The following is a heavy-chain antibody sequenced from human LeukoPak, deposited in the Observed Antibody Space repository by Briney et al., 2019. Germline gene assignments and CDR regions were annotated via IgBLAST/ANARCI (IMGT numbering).Heavy chain of an antibody. CDR1: GFTFSSYW. Sequence: GGSLRLSCAASGFTFSSYWVHWVRQAPGKGLVWVSRINTDGSTTGYADAVKGRFTISRDNAKNTLYLQMNSLRAEDTAVYYCARAHRSGSLDNWGQGTLVTVSS. D-gene: IGHD1-26*01. V-gene: IGHV3-74*01. CDR3: ARAHRSGSLDN. CDR2: INTDGSTT. J-gene: IGHJ4*02.